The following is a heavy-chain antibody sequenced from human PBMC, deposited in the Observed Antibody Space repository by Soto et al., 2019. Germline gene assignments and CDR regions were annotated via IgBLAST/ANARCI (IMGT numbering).Heavy chain of an antibody. CDR3: ARDKYCSGGSCRKNWFDP. CDR1: GGSISSSY. CDR2: IYDDGSA. J-gene: IGHJ5*02. Sequence: ETLSLTCTVSGGSISSSYWSWIRQPPGKGLEWLAYIYDDGSANYNPSLKSRATISLDMSKNQFSLKLTSVTAADTAVYYCARDKYCSGGSCRKNWFDPWGQGTLVTVSS. V-gene: IGHV4-59*01. D-gene: IGHD2-15*01.